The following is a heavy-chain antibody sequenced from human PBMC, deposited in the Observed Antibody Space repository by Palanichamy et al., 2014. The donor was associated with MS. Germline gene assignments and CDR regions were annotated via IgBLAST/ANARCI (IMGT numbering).Heavy chain of an antibody. J-gene: IGHJ4*02. CDR3: ARDGTDYYGSGRNFDY. CDR1: GGTFSSYA. D-gene: IGHD3-10*01. Sequence: QVQLVQSGAEVKKPGSSVKVSCKASGGTFSSYAISWVRQAPGQGLEWMGGIIPIFGTASYAQKFQGRVTITADESTSTAYMELSSLRSEDTAVYYCARDGTDYYGSGRNFDYWGQGTLVTVSS. V-gene: IGHV1-69*01. CDR2: IIPIFGTA.